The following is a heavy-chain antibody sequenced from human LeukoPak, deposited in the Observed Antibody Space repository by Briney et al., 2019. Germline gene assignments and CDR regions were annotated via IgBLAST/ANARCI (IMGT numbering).Heavy chain of an antibody. CDR2: INQRGSEV. V-gene: IGHV3-7*01. CDR3: VRRYMATSAEDFDY. CDR1: GFTFSNHW. D-gene: IGHD3-16*02. Sequence: GGSLRLSCADSGFTFSNHWMTGVRQAPGKGLEWVANINQRGSEVYYVDSVRGRFTISRDNAKNSLYLQMNTLRAEDTAVYYCVRRYMATSAEDFDYWGQGTQVTVFS. J-gene: IGHJ4*02.